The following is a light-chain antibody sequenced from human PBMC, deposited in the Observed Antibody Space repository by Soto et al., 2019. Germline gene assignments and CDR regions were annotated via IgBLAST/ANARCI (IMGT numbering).Light chain of an antibody. CDR2: GAS. J-gene: IGKJ4*01. CDR1: QSVSSSH. Sequence: DIVLTQSPGTLSLPPGERAILSCSASQSVSSSHLAWYQQKPGQAPRLLIYGASSGATGIPDRFSGSGSGTDFSLTISRLEPEDFAVYYCQHYGTSPPALTFGGGTKVEIK. V-gene: IGKV3-20*01. CDR3: QHYGTSPPALT.